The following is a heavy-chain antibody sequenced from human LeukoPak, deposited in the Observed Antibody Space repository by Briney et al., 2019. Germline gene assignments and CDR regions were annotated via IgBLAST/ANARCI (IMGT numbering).Heavy chain of an antibody. CDR3: ARVSDSSGYPDY. CDR2: IYYSRST. J-gene: IGHJ4*02. CDR1: GGSISSGGYY. D-gene: IGHD3-22*01. Sequence: SQTLSLTCTVSGGSISSGGYYWSWIRQHPGKGLEWIGYIYYSRSTYYNPSLKSRVTISVDTSKNQFSLKLSSVTAADTAVYYCARVSDSSGYPDYWGQGTLVTVSS. V-gene: IGHV4-31*03.